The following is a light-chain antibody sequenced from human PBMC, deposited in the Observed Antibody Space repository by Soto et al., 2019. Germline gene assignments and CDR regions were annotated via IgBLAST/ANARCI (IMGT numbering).Light chain of an antibody. CDR2: EVS. CDR3: SSYTSSSTYV. V-gene: IGLV2-14*01. J-gene: IGLJ1*01. CDR1: SSDVGGYKY. Sequence: QSVLTQPASVSGSPGQPITISCTGTSSDVGGYKYVSWYQQHPGKAPKLMIFEVSNRPSGVSNRFSGSKSGNTASLTISGLQAEDEGDYYCSSYTSSSTYVFGTGTKVTVL.